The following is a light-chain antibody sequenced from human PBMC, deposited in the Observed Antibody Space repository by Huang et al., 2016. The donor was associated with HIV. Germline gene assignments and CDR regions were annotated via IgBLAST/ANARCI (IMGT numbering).Light chain of an antibody. Sequence: EVVLTQSPGILSLSAGERASLSCRASRNLTNSQLAWYQQKVGQPPRLLVFCASTRVSGVPERFTGGVSGRDFTLSISGLEPDDFATYYCQQYDTFSFGQGTRLE. V-gene: IGKV3-20*01. CDR1: RNLTNSQ. CDR2: CAS. CDR3: QQYDTFS. J-gene: IGKJ2*01.